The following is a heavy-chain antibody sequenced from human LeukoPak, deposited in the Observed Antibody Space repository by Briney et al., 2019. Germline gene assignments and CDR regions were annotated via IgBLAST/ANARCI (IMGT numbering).Heavy chain of an antibody. D-gene: IGHD3-22*01. J-gene: IGHJ5*02. CDR1: GGTFSSYA. Sequence: SVKVSCKASGGTFSSYAISWVRQAPGQGLEWMGGIIPIFGTANYARKFQGRVTITADESTSTAYMELSSLRSEDTAVYYCATSYYYDSSGYYFHWFDPWGQGTLVTVSS. CDR3: ATSYYYDSSGYYFHWFDP. CDR2: IIPIFGTA. V-gene: IGHV1-69*13.